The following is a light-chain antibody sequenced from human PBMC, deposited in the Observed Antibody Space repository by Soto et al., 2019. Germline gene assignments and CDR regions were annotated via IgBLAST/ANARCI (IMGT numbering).Light chain of an antibody. CDR3: QQYDTYGT. J-gene: IGKJ1*01. CDR1: QNINSW. CDR2: KAS. V-gene: IGKV1-5*03. Sequence: DIPMTQSPSTLSASVGDRVTITCRATQNINSWLAWYQQKPGKDPKLLIYKASSLESGVPTRFSGSGSGPEFTLTISSLQPDDFATYYCQQYDTYGTFGRGTKVETK.